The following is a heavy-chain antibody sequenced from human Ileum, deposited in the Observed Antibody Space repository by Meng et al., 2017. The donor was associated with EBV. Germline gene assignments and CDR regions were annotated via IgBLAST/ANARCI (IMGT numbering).Heavy chain of an antibody. V-gene: IGHV4-4*02. Sequence: QVRLWGSGPGLVKPSETPSFTCAVSGDSITNHNWWAWVRQPPGKGLEWIGEIPHRGSSAYNPSLKSRVSMSIDKSKNQFSLKLTSVTAADTAVYHCLRGSGGSVWGQGTLVTVSS. CDR3: LRGSGGSV. D-gene: IGHD3-10*01. J-gene: IGHJ1*01. CDR1: GDSITNHNW. CDR2: IPHRGSS.